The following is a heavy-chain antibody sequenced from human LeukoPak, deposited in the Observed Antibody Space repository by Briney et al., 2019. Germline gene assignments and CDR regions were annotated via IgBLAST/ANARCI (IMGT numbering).Heavy chain of an antibody. V-gene: IGHV3-64*01. CDR2: ISSNGGST. CDR1: GFTFSRYA. D-gene: IGHD3-22*01. Sequence: QPGESLRLSCAASGFTFSRYAMHWVRQAPGKGLEYVSAISSNGGSTYYANSVKGRFTISRDNTKNTLYLQMGSLGPEDMALYYCARVSGRYYSDSTGFIDYWGQGTLVTVSS. CDR3: ARVSGRYYSDSTGFIDY. J-gene: IGHJ4*02.